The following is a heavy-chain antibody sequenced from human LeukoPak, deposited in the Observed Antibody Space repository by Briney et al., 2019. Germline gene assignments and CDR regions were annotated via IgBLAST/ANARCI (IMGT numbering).Heavy chain of an antibody. CDR1: GGSISSSSYY. Sequence: SETLSLTCTVSGGSISSSSYYWGWIRQPPGKGLEWIGEINHSGSTNYNPSLKSRVTISVDTSKNQFSLKLSSVTAADTAVYYCARGDPRYYSSSWYSPGYFQHWGQGTLVTVSS. J-gene: IGHJ1*01. CDR2: INHSGST. V-gene: IGHV4-39*07. D-gene: IGHD6-13*01. CDR3: ARGDPRYYSSSWYSPGYFQH.